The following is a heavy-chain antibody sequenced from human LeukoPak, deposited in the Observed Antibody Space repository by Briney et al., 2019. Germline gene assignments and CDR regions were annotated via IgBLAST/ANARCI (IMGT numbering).Heavy chain of an antibody. Sequence: SQTLSLTCTVSGGSISSGDYYWSWIRQPPGRGLEWIGYFYYSGSTYYNPSLKSRVTISVDTSKNQFSLKLSSVTAADTAVYYCARTYGDYPYYFDYWGQGTLVTVSS. V-gene: IGHV4-30-4*01. CDR1: GGSISSGDYY. J-gene: IGHJ4*02. CDR3: ARTYGDYPYYFDY. CDR2: FYYSGST. D-gene: IGHD4-17*01.